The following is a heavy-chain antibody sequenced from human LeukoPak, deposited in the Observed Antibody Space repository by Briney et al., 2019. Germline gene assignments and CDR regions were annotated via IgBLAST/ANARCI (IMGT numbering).Heavy chain of an antibody. J-gene: IGHJ4*02. V-gene: IGHV3-23*01. Sequence: GGSLRLSCAASGFTFSSYAMNWVRQAPGKGLEWVSAISGSGGNTYYADSVKGRFTISRDNSKNTLFLQMNSLRAEDTAVYYCAEASMVRGGIPPFDYWGQGTLVTVSS. CDR2: ISGSGGNT. CDR3: AEASMVRGGIPPFDY. D-gene: IGHD3-10*01. CDR1: GFTFSSYA.